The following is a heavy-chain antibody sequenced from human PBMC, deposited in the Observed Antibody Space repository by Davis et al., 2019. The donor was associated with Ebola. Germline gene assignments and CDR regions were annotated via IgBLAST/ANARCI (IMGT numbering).Heavy chain of an antibody. V-gene: IGHV3-30*02. Sequence: GESLKISCAASGFTFSSYGMHWVRQAPGKGLEWVAFIRYDGSNKYYADSVKGRFTISRDNSKNTLYLQMNSFHQGPIGLPPGTLLQEHLWG. J-gene: IGHJ6*01. CDR2: IRYDGSNK. CDR3: TLLQEHL. CDR1: GFTFSSYG.